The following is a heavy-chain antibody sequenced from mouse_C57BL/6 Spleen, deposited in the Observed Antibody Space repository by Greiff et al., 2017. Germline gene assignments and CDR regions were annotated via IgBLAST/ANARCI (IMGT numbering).Heavy chain of an antibody. CDR2: INPYNGGT. V-gene: IGHV1-19*01. J-gene: IGHJ4*01. CDR1: GYTFTDYY. CDR3: ARAGDYDEGDYYAMDD. Sequence: VQLQQSGPVLVKPGASVKMSCKASGYTFTDYYMNWVKQSHGKSLEWIGVINPYNGGTSYNQKFKGKATLTVDKSSSTAYMELNSLTSEDSAVYYCARAGDYDEGDYYAMDDWGQGTSVTVAS. D-gene: IGHD2-4*01.